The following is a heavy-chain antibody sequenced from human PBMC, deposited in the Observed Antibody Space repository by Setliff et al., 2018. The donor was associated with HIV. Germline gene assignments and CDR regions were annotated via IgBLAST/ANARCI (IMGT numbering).Heavy chain of an antibody. CDR3: ARVPVTAYWYFDL. CDR1: GFTFSNYE. CDR2: ISSSGTTI. J-gene: IGHJ2*01. D-gene: IGHD2-21*02. V-gene: IGHV3-48*03. Sequence: PGGSLRLSCAASGFTFSNYEMNWVRQAPGKGLEWVSYISSSGTTIYYADSVKGRFTISRDNAKNSLYLQMNSLRAEDTAVYYCARVPVTAYWYFDLWGRGTLVTVSS.